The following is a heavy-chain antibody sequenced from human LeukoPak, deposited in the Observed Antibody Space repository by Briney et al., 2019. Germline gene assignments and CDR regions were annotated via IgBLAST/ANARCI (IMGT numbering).Heavy chain of an antibody. CDR1: GGSISSGGYY. D-gene: IGHD3-3*02. CDR2: IYYSGST. CDR3: ARGGIFVVVPPGDYGMDV. Sequence: SETLSLTCTVSGGSISSGGYYCTWIRQHPGKGLEWIGDIYYSGSTYYNPSLKSRVTISIDTSKDQFSLELRSVTAADTAVYYCARGGIFVVVPPGDYGMDVWGQGTTVTVSS. J-gene: IGHJ6*02. V-gene: IGHV4-31*03.